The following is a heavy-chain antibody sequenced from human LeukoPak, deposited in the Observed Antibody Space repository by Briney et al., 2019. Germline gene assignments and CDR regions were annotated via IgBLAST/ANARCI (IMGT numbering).Heavy chain of an antibody. CDR3: ARRAAEYSSSSPYYYYYMDV. J-gene: IGHJ6*03. CDR1: GGSFSGYY. Sequence: PSETLSLTCAVYGGSFSGYYWSWIRQPPGKGLEWIGEINHSGSTNYNPALKSRVTISVAASKNQFSLKLTSVTAADTAVYYCARRAAEYSSSSPYYYYYMDVWGQGTTVTASS. V-gene: IGHV4-34*01. D-gene: IGHD6-6*01. CDR2: INHSGST.